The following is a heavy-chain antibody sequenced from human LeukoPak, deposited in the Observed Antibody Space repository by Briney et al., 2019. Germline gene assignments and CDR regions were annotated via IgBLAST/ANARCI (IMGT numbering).Heavy chain of an antibody. J-gene: IGHJ4*02. CDR2: IRYDRSNK. V-gene: IGHV3-30*02. CDR3: AKDRPTWPIDY. D-gene: IGHD5-12*01. Sequence: GGSLRLSCAASGFTFSSYGIHWVRQAPGKGLEGVAFIRYDRSNKYYAASVKGRFTISRDNSKNTMYLQMNSLRAEDTAVYYCAKDRPTWPIDYWGQGTLVTVSS. CDR1: GFTFSSYG.